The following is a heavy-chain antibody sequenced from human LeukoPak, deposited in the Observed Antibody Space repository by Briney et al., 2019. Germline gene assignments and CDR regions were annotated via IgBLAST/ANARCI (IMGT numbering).Heavy chain of an antibody. V-gene: IGHV3-23*01. CDR1: GFTFSSYA. CDR2: ISGSGGTT. Sequence: GGSLRLSCAASGFTFSSYAMSWVRQAPGKGLEWVSAISGSGGTTYYADSVKGRFTISRDNYKNTLYLQMNSLRAEDTAMYYCAKDGDAYTEFYYYYMDVWGKGTTVTVSS. D-gene: IGHD5-24*01. J-gene: IGHJ6*03. CDR3: AKDGDAYTEFYYYYMDV.